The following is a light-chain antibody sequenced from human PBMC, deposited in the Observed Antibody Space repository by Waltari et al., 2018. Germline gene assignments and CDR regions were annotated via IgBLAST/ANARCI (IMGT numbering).Light chain of an antibody. CDR3: RTWDSSLSAGV. J-gene: IGLJ2*01. V-gene: IGLV1-51*01. CDR1: SSNIGNNY. CDR2: DNN. Sequence: QSVLTQPPSVSAAPGQKVTIPCSGSSSNIGNNYVPWYQQLPGTAPKLLIYDNNKRPSGIPDRFSGSKSGTSATLGITGLQTGDEADYYCRTWDSSLSAGVFGGGTKLTVL.